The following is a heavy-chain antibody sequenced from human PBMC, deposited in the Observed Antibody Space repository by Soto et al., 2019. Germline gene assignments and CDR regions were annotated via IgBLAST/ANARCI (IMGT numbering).Heavy chain of an antibody. CDR1: GFTFSSYA. J-gene: IGHJ4*02. V-gene: IGHV3-53*01. Sequence: GGSLRLSCAASGFTFSSYAMSWVRQAPGKGLEWVSVIYTGGTTYHADSVKGRFTISRDNSKNTLYLQMNSLRGEDTAVYYCAFASAYYYYFDYWGQGTPVTVSS. D-gene: IGHD3-22*01. CDR3: AFASAYYYYFDY. CDR2: IYTGGTT.